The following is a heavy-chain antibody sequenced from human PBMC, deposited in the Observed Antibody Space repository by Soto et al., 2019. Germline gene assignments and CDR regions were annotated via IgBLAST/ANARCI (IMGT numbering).Heavy chain of an antibody. Sequence: EVQLVESGGGLVQPGGSLRLSCAASGFTLSSYDIHWVRQATGEGLAWVSGIGSGGDTHYADSVKGRFIISREDGKNSLYLQMNNLRVGDTAVYSCTRKTPPTGMEGWGQGATVTVSS. J-gene: IGHJ6*02. CDR2: IGSGGDT. CDR1: GFTLSSYD. D-gene: IGHD3-9*01. CDR3: TRKTPPTGMEG. V-gene: IGHV3-13*01.